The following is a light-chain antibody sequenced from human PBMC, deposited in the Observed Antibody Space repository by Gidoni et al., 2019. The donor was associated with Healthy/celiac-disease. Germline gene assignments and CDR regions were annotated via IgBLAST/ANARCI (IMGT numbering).Light chain of an antibody. CDR1: QGISSY. Sequence: DIQLTQSPSFLSASVGDRVTITCRASQGISSYLAWYQQKPGKAPKLLIYAASTLQSGVPSRFSGSGSGTEFTLTISSLQPEDFATYYCQQLNSYPRWTFXPXTKVDIK. CDR2: AAS. CDR3: QQLNSYPRWT. V-gene: IGKV1-9*01. J-gene: IGKJ3*01.